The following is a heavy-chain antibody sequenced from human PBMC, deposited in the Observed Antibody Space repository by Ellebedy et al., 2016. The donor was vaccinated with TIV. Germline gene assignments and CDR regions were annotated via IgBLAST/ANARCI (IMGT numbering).Heavy chain of an antibody. V-gene: IGHV3-53*01. Sequence: GESLKISCAASGFTVSSNYMNWVRQAPGKGLEWVSVISSGGSTYYADSVKGRFTISRDNSKNTLYLQMNSLRAEDTAVYYWARSGVTYYYYGMDVWGQGTTVTVSS. CDR1: GFTVSSNY. D-gene: IGHD6-25*01. CDR2: ISSGGST. CDR3: ARSGVTYYYYGMDV. J-gene: IGHJ6*02.